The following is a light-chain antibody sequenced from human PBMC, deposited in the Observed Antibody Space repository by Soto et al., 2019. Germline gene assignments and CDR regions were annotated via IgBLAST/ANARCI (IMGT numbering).Light chain of an antibody. CDR2: DVG. CDR3: SSYRSSSSPPFV. Sequence: QSVLTQPASVSGSPGQSITISCTGTSRAFGGSNHVSWYQQHPGKAPKLLIYDVGNRPSGISDRFSGSKSGNTASLTISGVLTEDEADYFCSSYRSSSSPPFVFGTGTKLTVL. J-gene: IGLJ1*01. CDR1: SRAFGGSNH. V-gene: IGLV2-14*03.